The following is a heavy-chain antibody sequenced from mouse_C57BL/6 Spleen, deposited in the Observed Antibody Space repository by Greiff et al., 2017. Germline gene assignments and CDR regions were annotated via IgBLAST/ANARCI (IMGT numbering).Heavy chain of an antibody. CDR3: ATYYSNSFAY. D-gene: IGHD2-5*01. CDR2: IDPSDSET. CDR1: GYTFTSYW. V-gene: IGHV1-52*01. Sequence: QVQLQQSGAELLRPGSSVKLSCKASGYTFTSYWMHWVKQRPIQGLEWIGNIDPSDSETHYNQKFKDKATLTVDKSSSTAYMQLSSLTSEDSAVYYCATYYSNSFAYWGQGTLVTVSA. J-gene: IGHJ3*01.